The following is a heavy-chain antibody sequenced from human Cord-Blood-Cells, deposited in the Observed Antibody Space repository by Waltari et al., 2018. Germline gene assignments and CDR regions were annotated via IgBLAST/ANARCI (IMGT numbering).Heavy chain of an antibody. V-gene: IGHV3-53*02. CDR2: IYSGGST. D-gene: IGHD1-26*01. CDR1: GFTVSSNY. CDR3: ATQISGSYPLDAFDI. Sequence: EVQLVETGGGLIQPGGSLRLSCAASGFTVSSNYMSWVRQAPGKGLEWVSGIYSGGSTYYADAVKGRFTISRDNSKNTLYLQMNSLRAEDTAVYYCATQISGSYPLDAFDIWGQGTMVTVSS. J-gene: IGHJ3*02.